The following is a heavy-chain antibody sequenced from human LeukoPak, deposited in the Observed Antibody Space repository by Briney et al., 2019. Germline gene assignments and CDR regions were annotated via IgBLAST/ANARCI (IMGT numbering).Heavy chain of an antibody. D-gene: IGHD6-19*01. CDR1: GFTFSSYG. CDR3: AKDQDSSGWYVFDY. Sequence: GGSLRLSCAASGFTFSSYGMHWVRQAPGKGLEWVAVIWYDGSNKYYADSVKGRFTISRDNSKNTLYLQMSSLRAEDTAVYYCAKDQDSSGWYVFDYWGQGTLVTVSS. CDR2: IWYDGSNK. V-gene: IGHV3-33*06. J-gene: IGHJ4*02.